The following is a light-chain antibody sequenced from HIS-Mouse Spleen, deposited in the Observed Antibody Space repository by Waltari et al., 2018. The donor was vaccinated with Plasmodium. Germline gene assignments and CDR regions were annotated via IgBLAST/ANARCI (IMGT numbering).Light chain of an antibody. CDR2: EGS. V-gene: IGLV2-23*03. J-gene: IGLJ2*01. CDR3: CSYVGSSTFV. Sequence: QSALTQPPSVSGSPGQSVPISCTGTSSDVGSYNLVSWYQQHPGKAPKLMIYEGSKRPSGVPNRFSGSKAGNTASLTVSGLQAEDEADYYCCSYVGSSTFVFGGGTKLTVL. CDR1: SSDVGSYNL.